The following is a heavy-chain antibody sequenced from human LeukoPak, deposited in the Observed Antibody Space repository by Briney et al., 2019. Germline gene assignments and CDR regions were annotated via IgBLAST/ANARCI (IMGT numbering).Heavy chain of an antibody. V-gene: IGHV3-7*01. D-gene: IGHD3-3*01. CDR3: ARRHDFWNDYYQAYYYSMGV. CDR1: GFTFSTYW. J-gene: IGHJ6*03. Sequence: GGPLRLSCAASGFTFSTYWMSWVRQAPGKGLELVANIKQDGSEKYYVDSVKGRFTISRDNAKNSLYLQMNSLRAEDTAVYYCARRHDFWNDYYQAYYYSMGVWGKGTTVTVSS. CDR2: IKQDGSEK.